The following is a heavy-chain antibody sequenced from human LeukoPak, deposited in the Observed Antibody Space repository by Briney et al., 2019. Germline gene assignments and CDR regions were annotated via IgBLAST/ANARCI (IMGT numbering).Heavy chain of an antibody. Sequence: GGSLRLSCAASGFTVSSNYMSWVRQAPGKGLERVSVIYSGGSTYYADSVKGRFTISRHNSKNTLYLQMNSLRAEDTAVYCCARGPLGDYGIDYWGQGTLVTVSS. CDR1: GFTVSSNY. CDR2: IYSGGST. D-gene: IGHD4-17*01. V-gene: IGHV3-53*04. CDR3: ARGPLGDYGIDY. J-gene: IGHJ4*02.